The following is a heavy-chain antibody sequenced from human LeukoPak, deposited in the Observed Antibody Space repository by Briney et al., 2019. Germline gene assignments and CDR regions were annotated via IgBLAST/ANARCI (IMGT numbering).Heavy chain of an antibody. V-gene: IGHV4-34*01. CDR3: ARRTRIAAAGCYYFDY. CDR1: GGSFSGYY. D-gene: IGHD6-13*01. CDR2: INHSGST. J-gene: IGHJ4*02. Sequence: ETLSLTCAVYGGSFSGYYWCWIRQPPGKGLEWIGEINHSGSTNYNPSLKSRVTISVDTSKNQFSLKLSSVTAADTAVYYCARRTRIAAAGCYYFDYWGQGTLVTVSS.